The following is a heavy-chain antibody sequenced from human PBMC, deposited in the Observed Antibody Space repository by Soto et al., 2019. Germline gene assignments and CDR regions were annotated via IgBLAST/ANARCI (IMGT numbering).Heavy chain of an antibody. Sequence: GGSLRLSCAASGFTFSSYSMNWVRQAPGKGLEWVSYISSSSSTIYYADSVKGRFTISRDNTKNSLYLQMNSLRDEDTAVYYCATTLPIAALRSYYYYGMDVWGQGTTVTVSS. J-gene: IGHJ6*02. CDR1: GFTFSSYS. CDR2: ISSSSSTI. CDR3: ATTLPIAALRSYYYYGMDV. V-gene: IGHV3-48*02. D-gene: IGHD6-6*01.